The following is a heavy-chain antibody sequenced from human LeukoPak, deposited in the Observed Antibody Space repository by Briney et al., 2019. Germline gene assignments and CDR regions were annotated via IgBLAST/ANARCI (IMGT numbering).Heavy chain of an antibody. D-gene: IGHD3-3*01. Sequence: GASVKVSCKASGYTFTGYYMHWVRQAPGQGLEWVGWINPNSGDTNYAQKFQGRVTMTRDTSISTAYMELSRLRSDDKAVCYCAMGPHLRSFWSSYYYYYYYYMDGWGKGTTVTVSS. V-gene: IGHV1-2*02. CDR2: INPNSGDT. J-gene: IGHJ6*03. CDR3: AMGPHLRSFWSSYYYYYYYYMDG. CDR1: GYTFTGYY.